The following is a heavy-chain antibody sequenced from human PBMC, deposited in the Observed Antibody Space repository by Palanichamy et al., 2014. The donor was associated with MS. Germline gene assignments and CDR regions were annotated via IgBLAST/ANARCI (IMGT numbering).Heavy chain of an antibody. J-gene: IGHJ4*02. D-gene: IGHD3-10*02. V-gene: IGHV4-30-2*04. Sequence: HSGSTYYNPSLKSRVTISVDTSKNQFSLKLSSVTAADTAVYYCATKPRLWSGAFDYWGQGTLVTVSS. CDR3: ATKPRLWSGAFDY. CDR2: HSGST.